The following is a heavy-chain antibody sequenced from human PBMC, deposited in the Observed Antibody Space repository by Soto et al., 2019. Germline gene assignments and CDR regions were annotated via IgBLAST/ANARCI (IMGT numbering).Heavy chain of an antibody. CDR3: ATEGIFGVDPEAH. CDR1: GFTVSSRY. Sequence: GGALRLSCAASGFTVSSRYMGWVRQAPGKGLEWVSVVWRGGTTYHADSVKGRFTVSRDESRNTLYLQMNSLRVGDTAVYYCATEGIFGVDPEAHWGQGTLVTVSS. J-gene: IGHJ4*02. CDR2: VWRGGTT. D-gene: IGHD3-3*01. V-gene: IGHV3-53*01.